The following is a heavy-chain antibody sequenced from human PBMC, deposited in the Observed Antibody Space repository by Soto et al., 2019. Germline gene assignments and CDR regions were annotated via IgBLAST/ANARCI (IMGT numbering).Heavy chain of an antibody. J-gene: IGHJ6*02. CDR3: AKDIGPDYYYGMDV. CDR2: ISWNSGSI. Sequence: PGGSLRLSCAASGFTFDVYAMHWVRQAPGKGLEWVSGISWNSGSIGYADSVKGRFTISRDNAKNSLYLQMNSLRAEDTALYYCAKDIGPDYYYGMDVWGQGTTVTVSS. CDR1: GFTFDVYA. D-gene: IGHD3-16*01. V-gene: IGHV3-9*01.